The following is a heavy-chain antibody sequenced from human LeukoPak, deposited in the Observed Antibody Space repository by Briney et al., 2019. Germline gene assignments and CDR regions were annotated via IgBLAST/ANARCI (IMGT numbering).Heavy chain of an antibody. CDR2: ITSSLSYI. CDR3: ARDFGRTSDWQPRLYYGMDV. J-gene: IGHJ6*02. Sequence: GGSLRLSCAASGFTFKSYTMNWVRQAPGKGLVWVSSITSSLSYISYADSVKGRFTISRDNAKNSLSLQMNSLRAEDTAVYYCARDFGRTSDWQPRLYYGMDVSGQGTTVTVSS. D-gene: IGHD2-2*01. V-gene: IGHV3-21*01. CDR1: GFTFKSYT.